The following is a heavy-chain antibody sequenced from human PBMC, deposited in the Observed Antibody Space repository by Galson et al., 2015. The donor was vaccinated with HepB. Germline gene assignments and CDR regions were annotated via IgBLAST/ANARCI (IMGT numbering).Heavy chain of an antibody. V-gene: IGHV3-23*01. CDR1: GFPFSDYA. J-gene: IGHJ4*02. Sequence: SLRLSCAVSGFPFSDYAMNWVRQAPGKGLEWVSALSGSGGSTYYADSVKGRFTISRDNSKNTPYLQMNSLRAEDTAVYYCARDFSIAARYFDLWGQGTLVTVSS. CDR3: ARDFSIAARYFDL. D-gene: IGHD6-6*01. CDR2: LSGSGGST.